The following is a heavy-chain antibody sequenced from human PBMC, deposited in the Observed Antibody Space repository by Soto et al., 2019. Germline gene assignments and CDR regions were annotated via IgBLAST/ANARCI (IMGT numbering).Heavy chain of an antibody. Sequence: PSETLSLTCAVSGGSISSSNWWSWVRQPPGKGLEWIGEIYHSGSTNYNPSLKSRVTISVDKSKNQFSLKLSSVTAADTAVYYCASLWFGEFPTYYGMDVWGQGTTVTVS. V-gene: IGHV4-4*02. CDR1: GGSISSSNW. J-gene: IGHJ6*02. CDR2: IYHSGST. D-gene: IGHD3-10*01. CDR3: ASLWFGEFPTYYGMDV.